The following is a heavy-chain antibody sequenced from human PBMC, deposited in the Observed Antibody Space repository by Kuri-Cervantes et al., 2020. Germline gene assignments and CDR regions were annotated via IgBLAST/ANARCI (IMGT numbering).Heavy chain of an antibody. J-gene: IGHJ4*02. CDR3: AREGEAGYSSGWPPFDY. CDR1: GFTFSSYW. V-gene: IGHV3-7*01. D-gene: IGHD6-19*01. CDR2: IKQDGSEK. Sequence: GEALKISCAASGFTFSSYWMSWVRQAPGKGLEWVANIKQDGSEKYYADSVKGRFTISRDNSKNTLYLQMNSLIAEDTAVYYCAREGEAGYSSGWPPFDYWGQGTLVTVSS.